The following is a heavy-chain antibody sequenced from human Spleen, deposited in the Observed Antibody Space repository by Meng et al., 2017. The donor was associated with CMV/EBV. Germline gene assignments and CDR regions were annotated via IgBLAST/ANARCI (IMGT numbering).Heavy chain of an antibody. J-gene: IGHJ5*02. D-gene: IGHD2-2*01. V-gene: IGHV4-59*12. CDR2: IHYSGST. Sequence: GSLRLSCNVSGGSIGYYYWNWVRQPPGKELEWIGYIHYSGSTNYTPSLKSRATISMDTSKNQFSLKLSSVTAADTAVYYCARGIVVVPAVHKWARTWFDPWGQGTLVTVSS. CDR3: ARGIVVVPAVHKWARTWFDP. CDR1: GGSIGYYY.